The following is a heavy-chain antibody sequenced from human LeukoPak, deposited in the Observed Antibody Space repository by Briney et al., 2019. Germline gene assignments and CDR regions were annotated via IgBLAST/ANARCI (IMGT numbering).Heavy chain of an antibody. D-gene: IGHD6-13*01. V-gene: IGHV1-18*01. Sequence: ASVKVSCKAAGYTFTIYGISWVRQAPGQGLEWMGWISTYNGNTNYAQKLQGRVTMTTDTSTSTAYMELRSLRSDDTAVYYCARVIAAPLYYYYYGMDVWGQGTTVTFSS. J-gene: IGHJ6*02. CDR2: ISTYNGNT. CDR3: ARVIAAPLYYYYYGMDV. CDR1: GYTFTIYG.